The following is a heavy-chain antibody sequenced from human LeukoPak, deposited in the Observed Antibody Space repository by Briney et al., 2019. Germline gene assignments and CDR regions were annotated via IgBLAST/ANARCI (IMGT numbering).Heavy chain of an antibody. V-gene: IGHV4-59*11. CDR3: ARRRITMVRGTSARFDP. Sequence: SETLSLTCTVSGGSISSHYWSWIRQPPGKGLEWIGYIYYSGSTNYNPSLKSRVTISVDTSKNQFSLKLSSVTAADTAVYYCARRRITMVRGTSARFDPWGQGTLVTVSS. D-gene: IGHD3-10*01. CDR1: GGSISSHY. CDR2: IYYSGST. J-gene: IGHJ5*02.